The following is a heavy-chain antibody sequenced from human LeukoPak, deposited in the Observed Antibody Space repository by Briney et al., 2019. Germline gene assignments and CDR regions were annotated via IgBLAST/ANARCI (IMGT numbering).Heavy chain of an antibody. CDR2: ISSSGSTI. CDR3: AKIYGDLDY. CDR1: GFTFSSYE. Sequence: PGGSLRLSCAASGFTFSSYEMNWVRQAPGKGLEWVSYISSSGSTIYYADSVKGRFTISRDNSKNTLYLQMNSLRAEDTAVYYCAKIYGDLDYWGQGTLVTVSS. D-gene: IGHD4-17*01. V-gene: IGHV3-48*03. J-gene: IGHJ4*02.